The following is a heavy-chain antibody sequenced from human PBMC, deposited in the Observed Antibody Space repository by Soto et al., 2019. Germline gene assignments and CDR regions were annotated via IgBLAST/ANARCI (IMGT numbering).Heavy chain of an antibody. CDR3: ARVPLPASYYYYCMDV. J-gene: IGHJ6*02. Sequence: EVQLVESGGGLVQPGGSLRLSCAASGFTFSSYWMHWVRQAPGKGLVWVSRINSDGSSTSYADSVKGRSTISRDNAKNTLYLQMNSLRAEDTAVYYCARVPLPASYYYYCMDVWGQGTTVTVSS. CDR2: INSDGSST. V-gene: IGHV3-74*01. CDR1: GFTFSSYW.